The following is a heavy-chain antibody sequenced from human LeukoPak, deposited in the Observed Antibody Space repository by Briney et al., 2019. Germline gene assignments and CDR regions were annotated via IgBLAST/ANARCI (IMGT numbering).Heavy chain of an antibody. CDR3: ARSTIFGVEIGY. D-gene: IGHD3-3*01. J-gene: IGHJ4*02. V-gene: IGHV3-74*01. CDR1: GFTFSSYW. CDR2: INSDGSST. Sequence: QAGGSLRLSCAASGFTFSSYWMHWVRQAPGKGLVWVSRINSDGSSTSYADSVKGRFTISRDNAKNTLYLQMNSLRAEDTAVYYCARSTIFGVEIGYWGQGTLVTVSS.